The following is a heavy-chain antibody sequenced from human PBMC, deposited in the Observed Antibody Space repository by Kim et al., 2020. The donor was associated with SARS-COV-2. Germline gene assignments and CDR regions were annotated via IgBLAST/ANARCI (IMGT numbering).Heavy chain of an antibody. J-gene: IGHJ3*01. D-gene: IGHD6-19*01. V-gene: IGHV3-73*01. CDR1: GFTFSGST. Sequence: GGSLRLSCAASGFTFSGSTMHWVRQAPGKGLEWVGRIRSKANSFATAYAASVKNRFTISRDDSKNTAYLQMNSLKTEDTAAYYCTRVNPIAGGWYDALDV. CDR3: TRVNPIAGGWYDALDV. CDR2: IRSKANSFAT.